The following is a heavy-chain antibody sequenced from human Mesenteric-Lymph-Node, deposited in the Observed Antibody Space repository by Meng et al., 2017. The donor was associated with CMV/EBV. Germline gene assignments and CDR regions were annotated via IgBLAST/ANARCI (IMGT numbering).Heavy chain of an antibody. J-gene: IGHJ4*02. Sequence: SCKASGYTFTRYYMHWVRQAPGQGLEWMGMINPSDGSTTYAQKFQDRVTMTRDTSTTTVYMELSSLRSEDTAVYYCARVYGSVHFDYWGQGTLVTVSS. V-gene: IGHV1-46*01. CDR1: GYTFTRYY. CDR3: ARVYGSVHFDY. D-gene: IGHD3-10*01. CDR2: INPSDGST.